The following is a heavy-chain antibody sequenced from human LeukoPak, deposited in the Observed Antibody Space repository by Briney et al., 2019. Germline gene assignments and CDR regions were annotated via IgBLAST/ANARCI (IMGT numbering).Heavy chain of an antibody. CDR3: ASGYSSGWSAQGGWFDH. Sequence: SETLSLTCTVSGGSISSSSYYWGWIRQPPGKGLEWIGSIYYSGSTYYNPSLKSRVTISVDTSKNQFCLTLSSVTAPVRAVYYCASGYSSGWSAQGGWFDHWGQGTLVTVSS. D-gene: IGHD6-19*01. CDR2: IYYSGST. V-gene: IGHV4-39*01. CDR1: GGSISSSSYY. J-gene: IGHJ5*02.